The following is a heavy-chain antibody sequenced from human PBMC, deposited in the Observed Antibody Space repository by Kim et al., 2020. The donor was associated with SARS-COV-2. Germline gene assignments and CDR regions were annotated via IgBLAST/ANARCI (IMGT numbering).Heavy chain of an antibody. Sequence: YYADSRNGRFTMPRDNPKNTLYLQMNSLRAEDTAVYYCATNYDFCSGYLGWGQGTLVTVSS. J-gene: IGHJ4*02. V-gene: IGHV3-23*01. D-gene: IGHD3-3*01. CDR3: ATNYDFCSGYLG.